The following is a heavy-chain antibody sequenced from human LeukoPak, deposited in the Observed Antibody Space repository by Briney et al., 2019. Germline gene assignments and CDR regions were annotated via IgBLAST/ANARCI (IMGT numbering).Heavy chain of an antibody. Sequence: GGSLRLSCVASEFTFSSFDMSWVRQAPGKGLEWVSAISTSGGSTYYADSVKGRFTISRDNSKNTLYLQMNSLRAEDTAVYYCAKGAVAGFDYWGQGTLVTVSS. CDR2: ISTSGGST. J-gene: IGHJ4*02. CDR3: AKGAVAGFDY. CDR1: EFTFSSFD. D-gene: IGHD6-19*01. V-gene: IGHV3-23*01.